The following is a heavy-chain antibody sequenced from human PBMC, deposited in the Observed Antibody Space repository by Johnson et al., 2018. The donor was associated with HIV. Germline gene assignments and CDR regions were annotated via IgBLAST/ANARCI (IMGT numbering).Heavy chain of an antibody. J-gene: IGHJ3*02. CDR2: IYSGGDT. D-gene: IGHD3-10*01. Sequence: VQLVESGGGLVRPGGSLRLSCAPSTFSVSSNSMTWVRQAPGKGLEWISVIYSGGDTYYADSVRGRFTLSRDTSKNTLYLQMNSLRAEDTAVYYCARPPPFMGNYGSGSWWAFDIWGQGTMVTVSS. V-gene: IGHV3-66*02. CDR3: ARPPPFMGNYGSGSWWAFDI. CDR1: TFSVSSNS.